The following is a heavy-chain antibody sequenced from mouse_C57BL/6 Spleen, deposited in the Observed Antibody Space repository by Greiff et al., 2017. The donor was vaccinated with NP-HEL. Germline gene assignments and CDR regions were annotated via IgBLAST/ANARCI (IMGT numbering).Heavy chain of an antibody. V-gene: IGHV1-22*01. D-gene: IGHD2-1*01. CDR3: ARSYGNYRGFAY. CDR1: GYTFTDYN. J-gene: IGHJ3*01. CDR2: INPNNGGT. Sequence: VQLQQSGPELVQPGASVKMSCKASGYTFTDYNMHWVKQSHGKSLEWIGYINPNNGGTSYNQKFKGTATLTVNKSSSTAYMELRSLTSEDSAVYYCARSYGNYRGFAYWGQGTLVTVSA.